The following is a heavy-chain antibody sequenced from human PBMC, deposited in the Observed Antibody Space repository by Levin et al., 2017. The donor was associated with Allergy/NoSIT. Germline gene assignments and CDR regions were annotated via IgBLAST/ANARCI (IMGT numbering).Heavy chain of an antibody. CDR1: GFPFSNYG. J-gene: IGHJ2*01. D-gene: IGHD2-2*02. CDR2: ITFDGSKK. CDR3: AKRYTTSSVPTTIWDWYFDL. Sequence: LSLTCEASGFPFSNYGMHWVRQAPDMRLEWVAVITFDGSKKDYAESVKGRFTISRDNSKNTVDLQMNSLRREDTAVYYCAKRYTTSSVPTTIWDWYFDLWGRGTLVTVSS. V-gene: IGHV3-30*18.